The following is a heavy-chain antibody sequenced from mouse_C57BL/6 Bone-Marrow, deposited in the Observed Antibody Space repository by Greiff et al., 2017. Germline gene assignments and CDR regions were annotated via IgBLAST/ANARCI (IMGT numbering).Heavy chain of an antibody. CDR1: GYTFTSYW. Sequence: QVQLQQPGAELVKPGASVKLSCKASGYTFTSYWMHWVKQRPGRGLEWIGRIGPNSGGTKYNEKFKSKATLTVDKPSSTAYMQLSSLTSEDSAVYYCAREGYGYAMDYWGQGTSVTVSS. CDR3: AREGYGYAMDY. CDR2: IGPNSGGT. J-gene: IGHJ4*01. D-gene: IGHD2-14*01. V-gene: IGHV1-72*01.